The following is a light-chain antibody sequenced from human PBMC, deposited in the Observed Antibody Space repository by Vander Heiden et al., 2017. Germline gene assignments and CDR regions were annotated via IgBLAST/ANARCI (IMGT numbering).Light chain of an antibody. CDR1: QSVLYSSNNKNY. V-gene: IGKV4-1*01. CDR2: WAS. Sequence: DSVMTQSPDSLAVSLGERATINCKSSQSVLYSSNNKNYLAWYQQKPGQPPKLLIYWASARESGVPDRFSGSGSGTDFTLTISSLQAEDVAVYYCQQYYSTPHTFGQGTKVEIK. J-gene: IGKJ1*01. CDR3: QQYYSTPHT.